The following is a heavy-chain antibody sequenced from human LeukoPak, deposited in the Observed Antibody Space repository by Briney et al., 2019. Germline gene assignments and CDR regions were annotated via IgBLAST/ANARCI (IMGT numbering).Heavy chain of an antibody. J-gene: IGHJ4*02. D-gene: IGHD3-22*01. CDR3: VKNLYYDSSGPFDY. Sequence: PGGSLRLSCSASGFTFSTYTMHWVRQAPGKGLDYVSAISSSGGGTYYADSVKDRFTISRDNSKNMLYLQMSSLRADDTAVYYCVKNLYYDSSGPFDYWGQGTLVTVSS. CDR1: GFTFSTYT. V-gene: IGHV3-64D*09. CDR2: ISSSGGGT.